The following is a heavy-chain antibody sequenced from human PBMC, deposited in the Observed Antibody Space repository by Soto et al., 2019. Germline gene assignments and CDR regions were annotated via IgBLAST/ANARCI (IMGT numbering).Heavy chain of an antibody. CDR1: GFTFTSSA. Sequence: ASVKVSCKDSGFTFTSSAVQWVRQARGQRLEWIGWIVVGSGNTNYAQKCQERVTITRDMSTSTAYMELSSLRSEDTAVYYCAADKGSHGWFDPWGQGNLVTVSS. CDR3: AADKGSHGWFDP. CDR2: IVVGSGNT. V-gene: IGHV1-58*01. J-gene: IGHJ5*02.